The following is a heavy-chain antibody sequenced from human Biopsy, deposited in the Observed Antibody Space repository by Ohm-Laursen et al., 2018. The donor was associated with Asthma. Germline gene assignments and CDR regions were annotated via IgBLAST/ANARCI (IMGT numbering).Heavy chain of an antibody. CDR1: EFVFRSHA. Sequence: RSLRLSCAASEFVFRSHAMHWVRQAPGKGLEWVAVVSYDGGVVHYADSMKGRFTISRDNAKSTLYLQMNRLRTDDTAVYFCAKRRGYSDLTDFDHWGQGTLVTVSS. D-gene: IGHD3-3*01. CDR3: AKRRGYSDLTDFDH. CDR2: VSYDGGVV. J-gene: IGHJ4*02. V-gene: IGHV3-30*18.